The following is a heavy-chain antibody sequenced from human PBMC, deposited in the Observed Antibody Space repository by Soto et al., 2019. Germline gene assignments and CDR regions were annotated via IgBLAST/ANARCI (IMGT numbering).Heavy chain of an antibody. CDR3: AGNDF. J-gene: IGHJ4*02. V-gene: IGHV3-30*03. Sequence: QVQLVESGGGVVQPGRSLRLSCAVSGFTFSSYDMHWVRQAPGKGLEWLAVVSFDGSNRYYVDYVKGRFTISRDNSKNTLYLQMNSLRAEDKDVYYCAGNDFWGQGTLVTVSS. CDR1: GFTFSSYD. CDR2: VSFDGSNR.